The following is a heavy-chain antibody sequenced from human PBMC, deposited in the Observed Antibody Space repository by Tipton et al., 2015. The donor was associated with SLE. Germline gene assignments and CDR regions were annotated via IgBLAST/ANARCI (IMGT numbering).Heavy chain of an antibody. D-gene: IGHD1-26*01. CDR3: ARAGGWIVGATPWTFDI. V-gene: IGHV3-48*03. CDR1: GFTFSSYE. CDR2: ISSSGSTI. Sequence: SLRLSCAASGFTFSSYEMNWVRQAPGKGLEWVSYISSSGSTIYYADSVKGRFTISRDNAKNSLYLQMNSLRAEDTAVYYCARAGGWIVGATPWTFDIWGQGTMVTVSS. J-gene: IGHJ3*02.